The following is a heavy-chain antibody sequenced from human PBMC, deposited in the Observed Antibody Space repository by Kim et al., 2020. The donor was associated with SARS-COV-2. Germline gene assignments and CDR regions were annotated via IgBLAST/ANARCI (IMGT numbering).Heavy chain of an antibody. Sequence: SETLSLTCAVYGGSFSGYYWSWIHQPPGKGLEWIGEINHSGSTNYNPSLKSRVTISVDTSKNQFSLKLSSVTAADTAVYYCARLMRYYYDSSARYYFDYWGQGTLVTVSS. D-gene: IGHD3-22*01. CDR2: INHSGST. J-gene: IGHJ4*02. CDR1: GGSFSGYY. CDR3: ARLMRYYYDSSARYYFDY. V-gene: IGHV4-34*01.